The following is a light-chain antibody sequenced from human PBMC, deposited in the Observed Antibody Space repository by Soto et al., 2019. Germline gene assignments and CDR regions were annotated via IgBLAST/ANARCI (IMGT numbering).Light chain of an antibody. CDR3: QQYNTWLWT. V-gene: IGKV3-15*01. J-gene: IGKJ1*01. Sequence: EVVMTQSPATLSVSPGERVTLSCRASQSINAHLAWYQQKPGQAPRLLIHGASTRATGIPARFSGSEFGTEFILTISSLQSEDFAVYYCQQYNTWLWTFGQGTKVEIQ. CDR2: GAS. CDR1: QSINAH.